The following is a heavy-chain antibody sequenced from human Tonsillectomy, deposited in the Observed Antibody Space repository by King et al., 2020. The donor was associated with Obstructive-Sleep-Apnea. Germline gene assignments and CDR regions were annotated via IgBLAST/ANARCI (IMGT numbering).Heavy chain of an antibody. Sequence: QLVQSGAEVKKPGESLRISCKASGYSFTSYWISWVRQLPGKGLEWMGRIDPSDSYTNYSPSFQGHVTISADKSISTAYLQWSSLKASDTAMFYCARHLTSPTQSPPYSYYCCLTVWGHATTVTVSS. CDR1: GYSFTSYW. J-gene: IGHJ6*02. CDR3: ARHLTSPTQSPPYSYYCCLTV. CDR2: IDPSDSYT. V-gene: IGHV5-10-1*01. D-gene: IGHD2-15*01.